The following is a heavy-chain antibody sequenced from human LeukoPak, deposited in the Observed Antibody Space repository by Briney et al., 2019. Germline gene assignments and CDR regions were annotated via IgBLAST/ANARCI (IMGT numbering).Heavy chain of an antibody. D-gene: IGHD3-10*01. J-gene: IGHJ4*02. CDR2: IYYSGST. CDR3: AAGWMVRGNYFDY. V-gene: IGHV4-39*01. Sequence: SETLSLTCTVSGGSISSSSYYWGWIRQPPGKGLEWIGSIYYSGSTYYNPSLKSRVTISVDTSKNQFPLKLSSVTAADTAVYYCAAGWMVRGNYFDYWGQGTLVTVSS. CDR1: GGSISSSSYY.